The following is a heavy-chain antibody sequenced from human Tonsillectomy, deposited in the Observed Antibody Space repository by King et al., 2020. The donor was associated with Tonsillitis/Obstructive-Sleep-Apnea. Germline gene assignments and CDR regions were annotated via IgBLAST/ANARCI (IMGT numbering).Heavy chain of an antibody. V-gene: IGHV3-11*05. Sequence: VQLVESGGGLVKPGGSLRLSCAASGFTFSDHYMTWIRLPPGKGLEWLSYISSRNSYTNYADSVKGRFTISRDNAENSVYLQMNSLRAEDTAVYYCARGSGRSGGFDYWGQGTLVTVSS. J-gene: IGHJ4*02. CDR1: GFTFSDHY. D-gene: IGHD6-25*01. CDR3: ARGSGRSGGFDY. CDR2: ISSRNSYT.